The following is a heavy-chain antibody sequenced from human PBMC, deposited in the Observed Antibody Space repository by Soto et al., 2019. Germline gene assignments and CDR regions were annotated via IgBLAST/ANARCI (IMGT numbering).Heavy chain of an antibody. CDR1: GFTISSYG. CDR2: ISYDGSNK. Sequence: PGGSLRLSCAASGFTISSYGMHWVRQAPGKGLEWVAVISYDGSNKYYADSVKGRFTISRDNSKNTLYLQMNSLRAEDTAVYYCAKDLYYYDSSGYLPPFYWGQGTLVTVSS. V-gene: IGHV3-30*18. D-gene: IGHD3-22*01. J-gene: IGHJ4*02. CDR3: AKDLYYYDSSGYLPPFY.